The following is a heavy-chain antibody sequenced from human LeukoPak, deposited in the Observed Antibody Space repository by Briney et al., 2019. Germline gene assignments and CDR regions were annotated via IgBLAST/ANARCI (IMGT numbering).Heavy chain of an antibody. V-gene: IGHV1-18*04. CDR3: ARDLGPKYSSGWLAAGY. CDR2: ISAYNGNT. CDR1: GYTFTSYG. D-gene: IGHD6-19*01. J-gene: IGHJ4*02. Sequence: GASVKVSCKASGYTFTSYGISWVRQAPGHGLEWMGWISAYNGNTNYAQKLQGRVTMTTDTSTSTAYMELRSLRSDDTAVYYCARDLGPKYSSGWLAAGYWGQGTLVTVSS.